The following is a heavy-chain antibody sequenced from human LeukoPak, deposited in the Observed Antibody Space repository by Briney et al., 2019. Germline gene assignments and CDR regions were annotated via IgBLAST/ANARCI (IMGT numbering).Heavy chain of an antibody. CDR2: IIPIFGTA. V-gene: IGHV1-69*05. D-gene: IGHD3-10*01. CDR1: GGTFSSYA. J-gene: IGHJ4*02. CDR3: ARAMVRGVIIQRAFDY. Sequence: GSSVKVSCKASGGTFSSYAISWVRQAPGQGLEWMGGIIPIFGTANYAQKFQGRVTITTDESTSTAYMELSSLRSEDTAVYYCARAMVRGVIIQRAFDYWGQGTLVTVSS.